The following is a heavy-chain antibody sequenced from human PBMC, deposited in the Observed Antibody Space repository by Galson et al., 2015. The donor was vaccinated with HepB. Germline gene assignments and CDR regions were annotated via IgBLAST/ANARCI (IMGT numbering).Heavy chain of an antibody. V-gene: IGHV2-5*01. J-gene: IGHJ4*02. D-gene: IGHD6-19*01. CDR3: AHSIVSTGWYWYYFDY. Sequence: PALVKPTQTLTLTCTFSGFSLSTSGVGVGWIRQPPGKALEWLALIYWNDDKRYSSSLESRLTITKDTSKNQVVLTMTNMDPVDTATYYCAHSIVSTGWYWYYFDYWGQGTLVTVSS. CDR2: IYWNDDK. CDR1: GFSLSTSGVG.